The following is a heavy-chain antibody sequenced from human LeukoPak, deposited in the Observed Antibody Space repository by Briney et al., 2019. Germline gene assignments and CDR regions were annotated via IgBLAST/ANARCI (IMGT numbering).Heavy chain of an antibody. Sequence: GGSLRLSCAASGFTFSSYWMHWVRQAPGKGRVWVSRINSDGSSASYADSVKGRFTISRDNAKNTLYLQMNSLRAEDTAVYYCARAGPGGGYYYWGQGTLVVVSS. CDR1: GFTFSSYW. J-gene: IGHJ4*02. CDR2: INSDGSSA. CDR3: ARAGPGGGYYY. V-gene: IGHV3-74*01. D-gene: IGHD5-12*01.